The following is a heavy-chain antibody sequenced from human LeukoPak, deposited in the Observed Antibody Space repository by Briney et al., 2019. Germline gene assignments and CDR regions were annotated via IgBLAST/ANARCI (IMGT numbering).Heavy chain of an antibody. CDR3: ARGGGDSGSYGFDI. Sequence: SETLSLTCTVYGGSISSGSYYWSWIRQPAEKGLEWIGRIYASGSTNYNPSLKSRVTISIDTSKNQFSLKLSSVTAADTAVYYCARGGGDSGSYGFDIWGQGTMVTVSS. CDR1: GGSISSGSYY. V-gene: IGHV4-61*02. CDR2: IYASGST. D-gene: IGHD3-10*01. J-gene: IGHJ3*02.